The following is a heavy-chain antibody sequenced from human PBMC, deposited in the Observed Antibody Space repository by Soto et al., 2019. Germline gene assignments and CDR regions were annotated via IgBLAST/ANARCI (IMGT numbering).Heavy chain of an antibody. CDR3: AGGDFYHSSGYYFYYYTMDV. D-gene: IGHD3-22*01. J-gene: IGHJ6*02. CDR2: VYYTGST. Sequence: SETLSLTCTVSGGSISNFYWSWIRQPPGKGLEWIGYVYYTGSTSYNPSLKRRVTFSADSSRGQFSLRLNSVTAADTAVYYCAGGDFYHSSGYYFYYYTMDVWGQGTTVTVSS. V-gene: IGHV4-59*08. CDR1: GGSISNFY.